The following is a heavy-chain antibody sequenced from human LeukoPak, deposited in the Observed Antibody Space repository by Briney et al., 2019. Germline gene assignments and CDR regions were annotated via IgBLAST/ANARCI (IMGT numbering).Heavy chain of an antibody. CDR2: IKEDGSAK. Sequence: GGSLRLSCAAAGFTFSSAWMTWVRQAPGKGLEWVANIKEDGSAKYYVDSGKGRFTISRDNDKNSLYSQMNSLRAEDTAVYYCATYRRTFDYWGQGTLVTVSS. V-gene: IGHV3-7*01. J-gene: IGHJ4*02. CDR1: GFTFSSAW. CDR3: ATYRRTFDY. D-gene: IGHD3-16*02.